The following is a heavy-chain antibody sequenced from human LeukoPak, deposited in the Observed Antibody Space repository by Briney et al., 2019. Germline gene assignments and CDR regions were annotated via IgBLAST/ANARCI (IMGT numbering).Heavy chain of an antibody. V-gene: IGHV3-30*14. J-gene: IGHJ5*01. Sequence: GGSLRISCAVSGSTFSSYAMHWVRQAPGKGLEWVALISYDGSNKYYADSVKGRFTISRDNSKNTVDLQMKSLRAEDTAVYYCASDRYSSGWFDYWGQGTLVTVSS. CDR1: GSTFSSYA. CDR3: ASDRYSSGWFDY. D-gene: IGHD6-19*01. CDR2: ISYDGSNK.